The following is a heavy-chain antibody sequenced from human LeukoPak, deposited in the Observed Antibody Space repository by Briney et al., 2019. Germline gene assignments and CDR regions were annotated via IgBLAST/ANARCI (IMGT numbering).Heavy chain of an antibody. J-gene: IGHJ4*02. CDR2: ISSGSTDI. CDR3: ARGWELLYFDY. V-gene: IGHV3-21*01. Sequence: PGGSLRLSCAASGFTFSTYSMNWVRQAPGKGLEWVSSISSGSTDIYHADSVKGRFTISRDNAKNSLYLQMNSLRAEDTAVYYCARGWELLYFDYWGQGTLVTVSS. CDR1: GFTFSTYS. D-gene: IGHD1-26*01.